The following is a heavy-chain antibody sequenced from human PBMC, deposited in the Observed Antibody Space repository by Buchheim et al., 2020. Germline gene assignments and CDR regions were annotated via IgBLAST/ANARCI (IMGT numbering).Heavy chain of an antibody. J-gene: IGHJ6*02. Sequence: ELQLVESGGGLVKPGGSLRLSCSASGFTFSTYSMSWVRQAPGKGLEWVSSITSSSYIYYADSVKGRFTISRANAKNSLYLQMNSLRADDTAVYYCARDLPGDKYGMDFWGQGTT. CDR3: ARDLPGDKYGMDF. CDR1: GFTFSTYS. V-gene: IGHV3-21*01. CDR2: ITSSSYI.